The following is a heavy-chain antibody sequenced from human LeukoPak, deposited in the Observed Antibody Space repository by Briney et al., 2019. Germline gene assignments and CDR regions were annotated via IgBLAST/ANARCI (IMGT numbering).Heavy chain of an antibody. CDR1: GYTFTGYY. Sequence: GASVKVSCKASGYTFTGYYMHWVRQAPGQGLEWMGRINPNSGGTSYAQKFQSRVTMTRDTSISTAYMELSRLRSDDTAVYYCARSLLLWFGEDWGQGTLVTVSS. CDR3: ARSLLLWFGED. V-gene: IGHV1-2*06. D-gene: IGHD3-10*01. CDR2: INPNSGGT. J-gene: IGHJ4*02.